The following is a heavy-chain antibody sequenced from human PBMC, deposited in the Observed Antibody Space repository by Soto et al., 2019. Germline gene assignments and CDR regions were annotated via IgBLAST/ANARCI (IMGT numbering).Heavy chain of an antibody. CDR1: GFTFSRYG. Sequence: EVQLVESGGGLVKPGGSLRLSCAASGFTFSRYGMNWLRQAPGKGLEWVASISSSTSYVYYADSVKGRFSTSRDNAKYILYLEMYALRTEDTAVYYCARDPSEGRVGNWFESWGQGTLVTVSS. CDR3: ARDPSEGRVGNWFES. CDR2: ISSSTSYV. J-gene: IGHJ5*01. D-gene: IGHD2-2*01. V-gene: IGHV3-21*06.